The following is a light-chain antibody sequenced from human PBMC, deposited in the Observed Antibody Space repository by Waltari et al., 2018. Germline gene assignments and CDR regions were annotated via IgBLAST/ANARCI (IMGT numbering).Light chain of an antibody. CDR1: GFRRYY. V-gene: IGLV3-19*01. J-gene: IGLJ3*02. CDR3: LSRDTPSTRV. CDR2: GQE. Sequence: SSEVTQDPHVSVALGQTVTIPCRGDGFRRYYYSWYRQRPGQAPVLVLYGQERPSGIPDRFSGSTSGDTAYLTITGAQAGDEADYYCLSRDTPSTRVFGGGTRLTVV.